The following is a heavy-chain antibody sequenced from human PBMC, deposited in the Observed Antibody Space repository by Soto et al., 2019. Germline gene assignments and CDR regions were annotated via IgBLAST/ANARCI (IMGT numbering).Heavy chain of an antibody. D-gene: IGHD1-26*01. CDR3: ASLKPVGSGHYLDS. Sequence: QVQLQESGPRLVKPSGTLTLTCAVSGVSISSNNWWSCVSQTPGEGLEWIAEIYHVGSINYNPSFKSRVTMSVDKSTNQFSLTLSSVTAADTAVYYCASLKPVGSGHYLDSWGQGTVVTVSS. J-gene: IGHJ4*02. CDR2: IYHVGSI. V-gene: IGHV4-4*02. CDR1: GVSISSNNW.